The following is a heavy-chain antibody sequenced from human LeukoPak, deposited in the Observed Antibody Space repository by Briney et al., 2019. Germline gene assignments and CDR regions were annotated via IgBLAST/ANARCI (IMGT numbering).Heavy chain of an antibody. Sequence: GGSLRLSCAASGFTVSSNYMSWVRQAPGKGLEWVSVIYSGGSTYYADSVKGRFTISRDNSKNTLYLQVNSLRAEDTAVYYCAREQEEYGSGSYEAFDIWGQGTMVTVSS. CDR1: GFTVSSNY. CDR3: AREQEEYGSGSYEAFDI. D-gene: IGHD3-10*01. CDR2: IYSGGST. V-gene: IGHV3-66*01. J-gene: IGHJ3*02.